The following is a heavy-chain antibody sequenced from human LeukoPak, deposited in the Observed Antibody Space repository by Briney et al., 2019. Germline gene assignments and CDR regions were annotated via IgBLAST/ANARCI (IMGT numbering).Heavy chain of an antibody. CDR3: ARVHGSSRYLFDF. D-gene: IGHD6-13*01. J-gene: IGHJ4*02. Sequence: GGSLRLSCAASGFTFSTYSMNWVRQAPGKGLEWFSSISSSSSSIYYADSVKGRFTISRDNAKNSLYLQMNRLRAEDTAVYYCARVHGSSRYLFDFWGQGTLVTVSS. V-gene: IGHV3-21*01. CDR1: GFTFSTYS. CDR2: ISSSSSSI.